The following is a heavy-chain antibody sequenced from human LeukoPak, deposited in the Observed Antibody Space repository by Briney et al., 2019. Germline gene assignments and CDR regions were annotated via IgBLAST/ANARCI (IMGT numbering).Heavy chain of an antibody. CDR1: GFTFSSYG. V-gene: IGHV3-30*03. Sequence: GGSLRLSCAASGFTFSSYGMHWVRPAPGKGLEWVAVISYDGSNKYYADSVKGRFTISRDNAKNTLYLQMNSLRAEDTAVYYCARDHRGSGSRYYYYYMDVWGKGTTVTISS. D-gene: IGHD3-10*01. CDR2: ISYDGSNK. CDR3: ARDHRGSGSRYYYYYMDV. J-gene: IGHJ6*03.